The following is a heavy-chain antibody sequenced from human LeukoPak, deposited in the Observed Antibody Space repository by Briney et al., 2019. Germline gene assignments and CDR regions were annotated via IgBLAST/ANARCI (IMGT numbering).Heavy chain of an antibody. CDR1: GFSFSSYW. J-gene: IGHJ4*02. D-gene: IGHD3-10*01. CDR2: IKQDGSEK. CDR3: AKNRGSGSYNDY. Sequence: PGGSLRLSCAASGFSFSSYWMTWVRQAPGKGLEWVANIKQDGSEKNYVDSVKGRLSISRDNAENSLYLQMNSLRAEDTAVYYCAKNRGSGSYNDYWGQGTLVTVSS. V-gene: IGHV3-7*01.